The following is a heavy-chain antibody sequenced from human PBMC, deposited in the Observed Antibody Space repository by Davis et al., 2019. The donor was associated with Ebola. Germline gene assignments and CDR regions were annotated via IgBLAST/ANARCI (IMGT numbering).Heavy chain of an antibody. D-gene: IGHD2-21*01. CDR3: ARLGVFAAHFDY. J-gene: IGHJ4*02. CDR2: IYYSGST. CDR1: GGSISSYY. V-gene: IGHV4-59*01. Sequence: PSETLSLTCTVSGGSISSYYWSWMRQPPGKGLEWIGYIYYSGSTNYNPSLKSRVTMSLDTSKNQFSLKLSSVTAADTAVYYCARLGVFAAHFDYGGQETWVTVS.